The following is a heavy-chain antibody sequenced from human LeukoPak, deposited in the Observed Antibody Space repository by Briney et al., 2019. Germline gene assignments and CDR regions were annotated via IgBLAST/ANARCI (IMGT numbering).Heavy chain of an antibody. CDR1: GYTFTGYY. D-gene: IGHD1-1*01. Sequence: ASVKVSCKASGYTFTGYYMHWVRQAPGQGLEWVGWINPNSGGTNYAQKFQGRVTMTRDTSISTAYMELSRLRSDDTAVYYCARDNEDYYYYMDVWGKGTTVTVSS. CDR2: INPNSGGT. CDR3: ARDNEDYYYYMDV. V-gene: IGHV1-2*02. J-gene: IGHJ6*03.